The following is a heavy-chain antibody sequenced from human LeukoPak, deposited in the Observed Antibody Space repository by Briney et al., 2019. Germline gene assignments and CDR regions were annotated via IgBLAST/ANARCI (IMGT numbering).Heavy chain of an antibody. D-gene: IGHD3-10*01. Sequence: GGSLRLSCGPSGFTFSRYAMRWARHAPGKGLEWVSAISGSGRRPYHAASVKGRFTISSDHSKTTLYLQMNSLRAEDTAVYYCAKAPTMVRGVIIGNWFDPWGQGTLVTVSS. CDR2: ISGSGRRP. CDR1: GFTFSRYA. J-gene: IGHJ5*02. CDR3: AKAPTMVRGVIIGNWFDP. V-gene: IGHV3-23*01.